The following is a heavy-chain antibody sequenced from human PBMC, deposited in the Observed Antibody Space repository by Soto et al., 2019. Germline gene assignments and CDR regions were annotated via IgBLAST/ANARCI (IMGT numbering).Heavy chain of an antibody. J-gene: IGHJ4*02. CDR2: IHYRGAT. V-gene: IGHV4-59*02. Sequence: SETLSLTCTVSGDSVTNYHWSWIRQPPGKGLEWIGYIHYRGATNYNPSLESRITMTMDTSKNQFSLKLSSVTAADTAVYYCARVQRYYDILTGYSSSPYYFDYWGQGTLVTVSS. CDR3: ARVQRYYDILTGYSSSPYYFDY. D-gene: IGHD3-9*01. CDR1: GDSVTNYH.